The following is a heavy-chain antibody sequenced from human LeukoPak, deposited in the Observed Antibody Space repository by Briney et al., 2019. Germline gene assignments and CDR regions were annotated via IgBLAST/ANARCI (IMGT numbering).Heavy chain of an antibody. CDR3: ARDRGYCSSTSRPGVDV. D-gene: IGHD2-2*01. Sequence: SETLSLTCAVYGGSFSGYYWSWIRQPPGKGLEWIGEINHSGSTNYNPSLKSRVTISVDTSKNQFSLKLSSVTAADTAVYYCARDRGYCSSTSRPGVDVWGKGTTVTVSS. V-gene: IGHV4-34*01. CDR1: GGSFSGYY. CDR2: INHSGST. J-gene: IGHJ6*04.